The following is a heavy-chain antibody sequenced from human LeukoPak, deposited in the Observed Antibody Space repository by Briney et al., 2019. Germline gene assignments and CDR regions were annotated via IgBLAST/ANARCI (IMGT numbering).Heavy chain of an antibody. CDR2: ISYDGSNK. D-gene: IGHD3-9*01. Sequence: GGSLRLSCAASGFTFSSYAMHWVRQAPGKGLEWVAVISYDGSNKYYADSVKGRFTISRDNSKNTLYLQMNSLRPEDTAVYYCVKAPWSVLRYFDWLSLDYWGQGTLVTVSS. V-gene: IGHV3-30*04. J-gene: IGHJ4*02. CDR1: GFTFSSYA. CDR3: VKAPWSVLRYFDWLSLDY.